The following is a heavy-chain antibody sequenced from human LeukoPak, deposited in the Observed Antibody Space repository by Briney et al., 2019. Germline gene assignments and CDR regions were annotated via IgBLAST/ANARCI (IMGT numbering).Heavy chain of an antibody. J-gene: IGHJ3*02. CDR3: ASKGYQRRYRAGAFDI. CDR1: GGSFSGYY. V-gene: IGHV4-34*01. CDR2: INHSGST. D-gene: IGHD2-15*01. Sequence: SETLSLTCAVYGGSFSGYYWSWIRQPPGKGLEWIGEINHSGSTNYNPSLKSRVTISVDTSKNQFSLKLSSVTAADTAVYYCASKGYQRRYRAGAFDIWGQGTMVTVSS.